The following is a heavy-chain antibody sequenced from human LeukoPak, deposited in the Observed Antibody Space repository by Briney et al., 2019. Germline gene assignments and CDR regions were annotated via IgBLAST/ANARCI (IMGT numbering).Heavy chain of an antibody. D-gene: IGHD2-2*01. V-gene: IGHV4-31*03. CDR3: ARDRLATSPRGWFDP. CDR1: GGSITSDGYS. Sequence: SETPSLTCNVSGGSITSDGYSWTWIRRHPATGLEWLGYIYHGGTSYYNPSLKGRLSMSMDTSRNQFSLKLTSVTAADTAVYFCARDRLATSPRGWFDPWGQGTLVTVSS. J-gene: IGHJ5*02. CDR2: IYHGGTS.